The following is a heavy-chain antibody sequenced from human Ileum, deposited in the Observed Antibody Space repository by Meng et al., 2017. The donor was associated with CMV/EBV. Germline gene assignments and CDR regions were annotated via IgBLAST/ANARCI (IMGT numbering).Heavy chain of an antibody. Sequence: GESLKISCTGTGFHVTTNYMSLVRQAPGKGPEWVSVIYAGGSTYLAGSVKGRFTVSRDNSRNTVYLHMTSLGPEDTAVYYCARQITLLWFAGFGPWGHGTLVTVSS. V-gene: IGHV3-66*02. CDR1: GFHVTTNY. CDR2: IYAGGST. J-gene: IGHJ5*02. D-gene: IGHD3-10*01. CDR3: ARQITLLWFAGFGP.